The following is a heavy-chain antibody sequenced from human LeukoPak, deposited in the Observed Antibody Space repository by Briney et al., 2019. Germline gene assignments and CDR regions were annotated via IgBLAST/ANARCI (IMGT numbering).Heavy chain of an antibody. V-gene: IGHV3-74*01. CDR3: ARAPVVVIPYFDY. Sequence: GGSLRLSCAASGLTFSGFWMHWVRQAPGKGLVWVSCISFDGSDATYADSVKGRFTISRDNSKNTLYLQMGSLRAEDMAVYYCARAPVVVIPYFDYWGQGTLVTVSS. D-gene: IGHD3-22*01. CDR1: GLTFSGFW. J-gene: IGHJ4*02. CDR2: ISFDGSDA.